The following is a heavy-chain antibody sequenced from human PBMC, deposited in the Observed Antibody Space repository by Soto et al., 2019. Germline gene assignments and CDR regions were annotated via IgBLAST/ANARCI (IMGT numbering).Heavy chain of an antibody. J-gene: IGHJ4*02. Sequence: PSETLSLTCTVSGGSISSGGTGSYWTWIRQLPGKGLESIGYIYYTGNTYYNPSLKSRVTISVDTSKNQFSLKLSSVTAADTAVYYCARSLRRGPPFDYWGQGTLVTVSS. CDR3: ARSLRRGPPFDY. CDR1: GGSISSGGTGSY. D-gene: IGHD3-10*01. V-gene: IGHV4-30-4*08. CDR2: IYYTGNT.